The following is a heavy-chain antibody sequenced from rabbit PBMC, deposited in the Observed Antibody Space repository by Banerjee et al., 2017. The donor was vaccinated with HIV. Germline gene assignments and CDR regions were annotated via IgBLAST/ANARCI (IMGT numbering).Heavy chain of an antibody. D-gene: IGHD1-1*01. CDR2: IYPDYGTS. CDR3: ARDVVGSIAYDL. J-gene: IGHJ4*01. V-gene: IGHV1S47*01. CDR1: GFSFSTYG. Sequence: QEQLEESGGGLVQPEGSLTLTCKASGFSFSTYGISWVRQAPGKGLEWIGYIYPDYGTSDYATWVNGRFTISLDNARTTVFLRMTSLTAADTATYFCARDVVGSIAYDLRGPGTLVTVS.